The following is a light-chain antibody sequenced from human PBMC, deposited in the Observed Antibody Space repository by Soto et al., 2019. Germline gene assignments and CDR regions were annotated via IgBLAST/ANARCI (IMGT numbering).Light chain of an antibody. V-gene: IGKV3-20*01. CDR1: QSVSSSY. CDR2: GAS. J-gene: IGKJ1*01. CDR3: QQYGSSPGT. Sequence: TLSLSPGERATLSFRASQSVSSSYLAWYQQKPGQAPRLLIYGASSRATGIPDRFSGSGSGTDFTLTISRLEPEDFAVYYCQQYGSSPGTFGQGTKVDTK.